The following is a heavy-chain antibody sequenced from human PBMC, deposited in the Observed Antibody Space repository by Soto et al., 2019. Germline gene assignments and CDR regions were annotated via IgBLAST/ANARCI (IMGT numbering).Heavy chain of an antibody. CDR1: GFTFTSYS. V-gene: IGHV3-23*01. J-gene: IGHJ4*02. CDR3: AKYCSGATCSGD. Sequence: EVQLLESGGGLVQPGGSLRLSCAASGFTFTSYSMTWVRQAQGKGLEWVSAISGTGDTTYYADSVKGRFTISRDNSKNTLYLQMNSLRAEDTAVYYCAKYCSGATCSGDWGQGTLVTVSS. CDR2: ISGTGDTT. D-gene: IGHD2-15*01.